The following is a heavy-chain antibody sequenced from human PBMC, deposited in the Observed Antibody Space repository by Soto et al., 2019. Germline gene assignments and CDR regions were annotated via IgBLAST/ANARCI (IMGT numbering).Heavy chain of an antibody. D-gene: IGHD3-10*01. V-gene: IGHV4-34*01. Sequence: SETLSLTCAVYGGSFSGYYWSWIRQPPGKGLEWIGEVNHSGNTNYNSSLKSRLTISVETSKNQFSLKLSSVTAADTAVYYCARRYDSGSYFRYWGQGSVVTVSS. CDR1: GGSFSGYY. J-gene: IGHJ4*02. CDR3: ARRYDSGSYFRY. CDR2: VNHSGNT.